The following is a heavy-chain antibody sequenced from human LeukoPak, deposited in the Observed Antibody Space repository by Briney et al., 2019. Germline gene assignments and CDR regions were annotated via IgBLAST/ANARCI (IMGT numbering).Heavy chain of an antibody. J-gene: IGHJ5*02. V-gene: IGHV4-61*01. CDR2: IYYSGST. D-gene: IGHD3/OR15-3a*01. CDR1: GGSVSSGSYY. Sequence: PSETLSLTCTVSGGSVSSGSYYWSWIRQPPGKGQEWIGYIYYSGSTNYNPSLKSRVTISVDTSKNQFSLKLSSVTAADTAVYYCARESGLVIPNWFDPWGQGTLVTVSS. CDR3: ARESGLVIPNWFDP.